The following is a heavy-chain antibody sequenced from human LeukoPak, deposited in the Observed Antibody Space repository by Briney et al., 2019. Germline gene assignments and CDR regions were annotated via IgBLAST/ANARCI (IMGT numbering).Heavy chain of an antibody. D-gene: IGHD3-10*01. CDR3: ARHRGYYDDMDV. V-gene: IGHV4-39*01. J-gene: IGHJ6*02. CDR1: GGSISSRSYY. Sequence: PSETLSLTCTVSGGSISSRSYYWGWSRQPPGKGLEWIGSFYYGGSTYCNPSLKSRVTISVDTSKNQFSLRLSSVTAADTAVYYCARHRGYYDDMDVWGQGTTVTVSS. CDR2: FYYGGST.